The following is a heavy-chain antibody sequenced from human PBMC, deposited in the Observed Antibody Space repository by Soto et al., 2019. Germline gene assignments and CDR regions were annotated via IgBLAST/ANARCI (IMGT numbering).Heavy chain of an antibody. CDR1: GFTVSSYG. D-gene: IGHD2-8*02. J-gene: IGHJ4*02. CDR2: ISRDGRTK. Sequence: QMQLVESGGGVVQPGRSLRLSCAVSGFTVSSYGMHWVRQAPGKGLEWVAVISRDGRTKFYADSVEGRFTISKDSSRNTLFLEMDSLRSDDTAVYYCTGEVASGYWGQGTLVTVSS. V-gene: IGHV3-30*03. CDR3: TGEVASGY.